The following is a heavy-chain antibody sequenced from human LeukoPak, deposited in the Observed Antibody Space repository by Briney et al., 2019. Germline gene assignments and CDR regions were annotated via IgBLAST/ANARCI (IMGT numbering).Heavy chain of an antibody. V-gene: IGHV1-69*05. J-gene: IGHJ4*02. Sequence: SSVKVFCKASGGTFSSYAISWVRQAPGQGLEWMGRIIPIFGTANYAQKFQGRVTITTDESTSTAYMELSSLRSEGTAVYYCARLLLGSSGSDYWGQGTLVTVSS. CDR2: IIPIFGTA. D-gene: IGHD6-6*01. CDR1: GGTFSSYA. CDR3: ARLLLGSSGSDY.